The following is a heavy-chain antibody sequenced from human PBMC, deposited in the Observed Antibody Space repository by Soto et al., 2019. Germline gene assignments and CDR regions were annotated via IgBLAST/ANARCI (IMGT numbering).Heavy chain of an antibody. CDR1: GGSISSSSYY. CDR3: ASFYDSSGYFFYYYYYYGMDV. V-gene: IGHV4-39*01. J-gene: IGHJ6*02. Sequence: PSETLSLTCTVSGGSISSSSYYWGWIRQPPGKGLEWIGSIYYSGSTYYNPSLKSRVTISVDTSKNQFSLKLSSVTAADTAVYYCASFYDSSGYFFYYYYYYGMDVWGQGTTVTVSS. D-gene: IGHD3-22*01. CDR2: IYYSGST.